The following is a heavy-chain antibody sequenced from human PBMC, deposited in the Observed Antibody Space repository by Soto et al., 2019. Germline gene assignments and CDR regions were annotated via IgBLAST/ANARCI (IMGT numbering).Heavy chain of an antibody. D-gene: IGHD3-10*01. Sequence: QVQLEESGGGVVQPGRSLRLSCAASGFAFNTYGMHWVRQAPGKGLEWVAVIWYDGSNKYYADSVKGRFTISRDNSKDTLYLQMNSLRVEDTAMYYCASAAGSFDYWGQGTLVTVSS. CDR3: ASAAGSFDY. CDR2: IWYDGSNK. CDR1: GFAFNTYG. J-gene: IGHJ4*01. V-gene: IGHV3-33*01.